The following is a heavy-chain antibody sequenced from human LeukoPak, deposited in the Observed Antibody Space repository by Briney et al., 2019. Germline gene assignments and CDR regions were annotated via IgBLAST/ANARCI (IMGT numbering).Heavy chain of an antibody. D-gene: IGHD1-26*01. J-gene: IGHJ4*02. Sequence: PSETLSLTCAVSGGSISSSNWWSWVRQPSGKGLEWIGEIHHTGSTRYNPSLQSRVIMSVDKSKNQFSLNLSSVTAADTAVYYCARFGSYWGQGTLVAVSS. CDR2: IHHTGST. V-gene: IGHV4-4*02. CDR1: GGSISSSNW. CDR3: ARFGSY.